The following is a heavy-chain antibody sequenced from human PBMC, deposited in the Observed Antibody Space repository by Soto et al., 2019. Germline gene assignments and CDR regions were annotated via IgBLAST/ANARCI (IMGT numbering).Heavy chain of an antibody. CDR3: AREVLAADAFDI. CDR1: GFTLSSYA. J-gene: IGHJ3*02. Sequence: LRLSCAASGFTLSSYAMHWVRQSPGKGLEWVAVISYDGSNKYYADSVKGRFAISRDNSKNTLYLQMNSLRAEDTAVYYCAREVLAADAFDIWGQGTMVTVSS. V-gene: IGHV3-30*09. CDR2: ISYDGSNK. D-gene: IGHD2-2*01.